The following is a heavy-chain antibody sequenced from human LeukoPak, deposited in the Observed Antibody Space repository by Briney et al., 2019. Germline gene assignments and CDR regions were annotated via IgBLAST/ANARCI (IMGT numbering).Heavy chain of an antibody. CDR2: IRTDGSNK. CDR3: AKDGDDSIEH. CDR1: GFPFSIHG. Sequence: PGGTLRLSCAGSGFPFSIHGMNWVRQAPGKGLDWVTFIRTDGSNKYYADSVKGRFTISRDNSKNTLYLQMNSLRAEDTAVYYCAKDGDDSIEHWGQGTLVTVSS. V-gene: IGHV3-30*02. D-gene: IGHD3-22*01. J-gene: IGHJ4*02.